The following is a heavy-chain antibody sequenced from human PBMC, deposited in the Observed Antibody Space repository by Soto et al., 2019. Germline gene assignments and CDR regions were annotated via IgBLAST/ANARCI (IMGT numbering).Heavy chain of an antibody. CDR2: INPNSGGT. Sequence: ASVRVSCKASGYTFTGYYMHWARQAPGQGLEWMGWINPNSGGTNYAQKFQGWVTMTRDTSISTAYMELSRLRSDDTAVYYCAINLFGYCSSTSCYTMGDAFDIWGQGTMVTVSS. V-gene: IGHV1-2*04. CDR1: GYTFTGYY. CDR3: AINLFGYCSSTSCYTMGDAFDI. J-gene: IGHJ3*02. D-gene: IGHD2-2*02.